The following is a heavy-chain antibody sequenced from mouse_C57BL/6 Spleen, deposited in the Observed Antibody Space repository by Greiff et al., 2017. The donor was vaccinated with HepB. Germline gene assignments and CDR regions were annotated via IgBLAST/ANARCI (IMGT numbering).Heavy chain of an antibody. V-gene: IGHV2-5*01. D-gene: IGHD4-1*01. CDR3: AKGWDDERAWFAY. CDR1: GFSLTSYG. Sequence: VKLVESGPGLVQPSQSLSITCTVSGFSLTSYGVHWVRQSPGKGLEWLGVIWRGGSTDYNAAFMSRLSITKDNSKSQVFFKMNSLQADDTAIYDCAKGWDDERAWFAYWGQGTLVTVSA. CDR2: IWRGGST. J-gene: IGHJ3*01.